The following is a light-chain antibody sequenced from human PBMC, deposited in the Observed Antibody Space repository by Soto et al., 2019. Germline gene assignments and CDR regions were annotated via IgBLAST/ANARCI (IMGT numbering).Light chain of an antibody. CDR1: SSNIGSNY. J-gene: IGLJ2*01. Sequence: QSVLTQPPSASGTPGQRVTISCSGSSSNIGSNYVYWYQQLPGTAPKLLIYSNNQRPSGVPDRFSGSKSGTSASLAISGLRSEDEADYYCAALDDSLSGGGFRGGTKLTVL. CDR2: SNN. CDR3: AALDDSLSGGG. V-gene: IGLV1-47*02.